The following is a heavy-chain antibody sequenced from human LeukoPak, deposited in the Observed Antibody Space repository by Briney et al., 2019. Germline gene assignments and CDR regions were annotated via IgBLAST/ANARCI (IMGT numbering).Heavy chain of an antibody. D-gene: IGHD5-24*01. CDR3: ARSSIVEMAHDY. J-gene: IGHJ4*02. V-gene: IGHV1-8*01. Sequence: GASVTVSFKASGYTFTSYDINWVRQATGQGLEWMGWMNPNSGNTGYAQKFQGRVTMTRNTSISTAYMELSSLRSEDTAVYYCARSSIVEMAHDYWGQGTLVTVSS. CDR1: GYTFTSYD. CDR2: MNPNSGNT.